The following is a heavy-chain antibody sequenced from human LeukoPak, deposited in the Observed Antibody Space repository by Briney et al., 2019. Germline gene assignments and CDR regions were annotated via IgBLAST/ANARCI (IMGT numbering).Heavy chain of an antibody. J-gene: IGHJ4*02. CDR2: MSGSGGRT. CDR1: GFNFGVHN. Sequence: GGSLRLSCAASGFNFGVHNMHWVRQAPGKGLEWVSAMSGSGGRTYYADSVKGRFTISRDNSKNTLYLQMNSLRAEDTAVYYCAKDREYCSGGSCYDPIFDYWGQGTLVTVSS. V-gene: IGHV3-23*01. CDR3: AKDREYCSGGSCYDPIFDY. D-gene: IGHD2-15*01.